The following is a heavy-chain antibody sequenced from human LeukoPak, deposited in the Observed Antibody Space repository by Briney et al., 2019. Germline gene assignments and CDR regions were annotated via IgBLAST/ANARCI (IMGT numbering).Heavy chain of an antibody. Sequence: GGSLRLSCAASGFTFSSYWMSWVRQAPGKGLEWVANIKHDGSEKYYVDSVKGRFTISRDNAKNSLYLQMNSLRAEDTAVYYCAREWELIWGYFDYWGQGTLVTVSS. J-gene: IGHJ4*02. V-gene: IGHV3-7*01. CDR3: AREWELIWGYFDY. D-gene: IGHD1-26*01. CDR1: GFTFSSYW. CDR2: IKHDGSEK.